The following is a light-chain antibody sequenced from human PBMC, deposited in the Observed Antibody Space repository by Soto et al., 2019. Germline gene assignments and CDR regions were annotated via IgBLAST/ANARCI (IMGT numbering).Light chain of an antibody. CDR2: EVS. V-gene: IGLV2-8*01. CDR1: SSDVGGHYF. CDR3: NSYAGRNNFYV. Sequence: QSALTQPPSASGSPGQSVTISCTGTSSDVGGHYFVSWYQQHPGKAPKLIIYEVSKRPSGVPDRFSGSKSGHTASLTVSGLQAEDEADYYCNSYAGRNNFYVFGTGTKLTVL. J-gene: IGLJ1*01.